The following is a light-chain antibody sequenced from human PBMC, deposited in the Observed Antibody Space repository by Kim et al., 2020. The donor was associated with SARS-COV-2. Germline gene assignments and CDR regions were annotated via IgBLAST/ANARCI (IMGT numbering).Light chain of an antibody. CDR2: DVS. CDR3: CSYAGSYTWV. CDR1: SSDLVVYNY. V-gene: IGLV2-11*01. J-gene: IGLJ3*02. Sequence: QSALTQPASVSGSPGQSITISCTATSSDLVVYNYVSWYQQHPGKAPKLMIYDVSKRPSGVPDRFSGSKSGNTASLTISGLQAEDEADYYCCSYAGSYTWVFGGGTQLTVL.